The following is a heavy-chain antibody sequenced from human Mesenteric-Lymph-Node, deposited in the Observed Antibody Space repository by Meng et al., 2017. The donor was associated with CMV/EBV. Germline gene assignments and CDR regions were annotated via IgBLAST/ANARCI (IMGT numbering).Heavy chain of an antibody. CDR1: GFTFSSYA. D-gene: IGHD2-21*01. V-gene: IGHV3-13*01. CDR3: ARAVYCGGDCYSAEDYYGMDV. CDR2: IGTAGDT. J-gene: IGHJ6*02. Sequence: GESLKISCAASGFTFSSYAMHWVRQATGKGLEWVSAIGTAGDTYYPGSVKGRFTISRENAKNSLYLQMNSLRAGDTAVYYCARAVYCGGDCYSAEDYYGMDVWGQGTTVTVSS.